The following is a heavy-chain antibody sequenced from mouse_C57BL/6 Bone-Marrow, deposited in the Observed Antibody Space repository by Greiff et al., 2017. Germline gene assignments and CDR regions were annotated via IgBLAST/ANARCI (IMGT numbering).Heavy chain of an antibody. CDR3: ASYLHY. CDR2: INPNNGGT. D-gene: IGHD5-5*01. Sequence: VQLQQSGPELVKPGASVTISCKASGYTFTDYYMNWVKQSHGKSLEWIGDINPNNGGTSYNQKFKGKATLTVDKSSSTAYMELRSLTSEDSAVYYCASYLHYWGQGTSVTVSS. CDR1: GYTFTDYY. J-gene: IGHJ4*01. V-gene: IGHV1-26*01.